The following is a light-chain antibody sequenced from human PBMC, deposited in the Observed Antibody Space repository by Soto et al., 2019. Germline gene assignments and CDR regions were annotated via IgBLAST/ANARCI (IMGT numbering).Light chain of an antibody. CDR2: LGS. V-gene: IGKV2-28*01. J-gene: IGKJ1*01. CDR3: MQALQART. Sequence: DIVMTQSPLSLPVTPGEPASISCRSSQSLLHSDGYNYLDWYLQKPGQSPQLLIYLGSNRASGVPDRFSGSGSGTDFTLKISRVEAEDVGIYYCMQALQARTFGQGTKVAIK. CDR1: QSLLHSDGYNY.